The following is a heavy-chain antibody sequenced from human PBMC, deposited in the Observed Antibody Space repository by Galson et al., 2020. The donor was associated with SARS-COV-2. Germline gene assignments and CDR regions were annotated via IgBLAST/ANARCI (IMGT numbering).Heavy chain of an antibody. CDR3: ARDAVFNWFDP. V-gene: IGHV3-30-3*01. CDR2: ISYDGSNK. D-gene: IGHD6-19*01. CDR1: GFTFSSYA. Sequence: GVSLKISCAASGFTFSSYAMHWVRQAPGKGLEWVAVISYDGSNKYYADSVKGRFTISRDNSKNTLYLQMNSLRAEDTAVYYCARDAVFNWFDPWGQGTLVTVSS. J-gene: IGHJ5*02.